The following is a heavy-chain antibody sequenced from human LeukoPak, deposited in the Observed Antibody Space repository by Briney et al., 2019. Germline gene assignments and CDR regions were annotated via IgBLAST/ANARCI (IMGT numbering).Heavy chain of an antibody. CDR1: GYRVTSYW. Sequence: GKSLKISCKGSGYRVTSYWMGSVRQFPGKGLEYMRIIYPGDSDTGYSPSLSCQVTNSADWSISPAYRHWSSLKASDTAMYYCARLGFSSSSASSYWGQGTLVTVSS. CDR3: ARLGFSSSSASSY. D-gene: IGHD6-6*01. CDR2: IYPGDSDT. J-gene: IGHJ4*02. V-gene: IGHV5-51*01.